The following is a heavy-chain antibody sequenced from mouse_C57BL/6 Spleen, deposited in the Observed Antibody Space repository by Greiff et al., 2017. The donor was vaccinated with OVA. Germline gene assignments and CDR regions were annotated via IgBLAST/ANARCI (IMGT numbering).Heavy chain of an antibody. CDR2: ISSGGSYT. CDR3: ARDGGRREGYWYFDV. CDR1: GFTFSSYG. D-gene: IGHD1-1*02. V-gene: IGHV5-6*02. Sequence: DVMLVESGGDLVKPGGSLKLSCAASGFTFSSYGMSWVRQTPDKRLEWVATISSGGSYTYYPDSVKGRFTISRDNAKNTLYLQLSSLKSEDTAMYYCARDGGRREGYWYFDVWGTGTTVTVSS. J-gene: IGHJ1*03.